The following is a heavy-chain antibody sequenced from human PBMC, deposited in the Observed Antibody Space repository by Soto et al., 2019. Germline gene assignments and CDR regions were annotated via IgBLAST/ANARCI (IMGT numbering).Heavy chain of an antibody. D-gene: IGHD3-16*02. J-gene: IGHJ4*02. V-gene: IGHV3-30*18. CDR1: GFTFSSYG. Sequence: QVQLVESGGGVVQPGRSLRLSCAASGFTFSSYGMHWVRQAPGKGLEWVAVISYDGSNKYYADSVKGRFTISRDNSKNTLYMQMNSLRTDDTAVYYCAKENSVWGSYHIAYWGQGTLVTVSS. CDR3: AKENSVWGSYHIAY. CDR2: ISYDGSNK.